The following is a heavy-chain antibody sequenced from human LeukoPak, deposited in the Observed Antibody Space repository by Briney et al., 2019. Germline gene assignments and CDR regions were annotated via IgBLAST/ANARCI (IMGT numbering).Heavy chain of an antibody. V-gene: IGHV1-2*02. Sequence: GSSVKVSCKASGHTFTDSYIHWVRQAPGQGLEWMGWIHPNSGDTKYAQNFQGRVTMTRDTSIDTAYMEMSSLKSDDTAVYYCARELSSPWDYDTFDYWGQGALVTVSS. CDR1: GHTFTDSY. J-gene: IGHJ4*02. CDR2: IHPNSGDT. D-gene: IGHD1-7*01. CDR3: ARELSSPWDYDTFDY.